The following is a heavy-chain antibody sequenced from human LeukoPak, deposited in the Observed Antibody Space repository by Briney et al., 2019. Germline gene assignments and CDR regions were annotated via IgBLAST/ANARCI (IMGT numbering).Heavy chain of an antibody. CDR1: GYTFTSYG. J-gene: IGHJ5*02. CDR3: ARVRVGSSWYYNWFDP. Sequence: VASVKVSCKASGYTFTSYGISWVRQAPGQGLEWMGWISAYNGNTNYAQKLQGRVTMTTDTSTSTAYMELRSLRSDDTAVYYCARVRVGSSWYYNWFDPWGQGTLVTVSS. CDR2: ISAYNGNT. D-gene: IGHD6-13*01. V-gene: IGHV1-18*01.